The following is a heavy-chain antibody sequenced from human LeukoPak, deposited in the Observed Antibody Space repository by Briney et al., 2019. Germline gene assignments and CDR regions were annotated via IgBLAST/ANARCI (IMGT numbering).Heavy chain of an antibody. CDR1: GYTFTSYD. J-gene: IGHJ6*03. CDR3: ARVVTVPTAVYYYYYLDV. D-gene: IGHD1-1*01. V-gene: IGHV1-8*01. Sequence: GASVKVSCKASGYTFTSYDINWVRQATGQGLEWMGWMNPNSGNTGYAQKFQGRVTMTRNTSISTAYMELSSLRSEDTAVYYCARVVTVPTAVYYYYYLDVWGKGTTVTVSS. CDR2: MNPNSGNT.